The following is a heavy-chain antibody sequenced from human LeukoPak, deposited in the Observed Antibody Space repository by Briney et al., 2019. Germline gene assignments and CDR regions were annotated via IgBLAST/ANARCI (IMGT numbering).Heavy chain of an antibody. Sequence: SETLSLTCAVYGGSFSGYYWTWIRQTPEKGLEWIGYIYYSGSTYYNPSLKSRVTISVDTSKNQFSLKLSSVTAADTAVYYCARSPMTTVTTFDYWGQGTLVTVSS. D-gene: IGHD4-17*01. V-gene: IGHV4-34*09. CDR2: IYYSGST. CDR3: ARSPMTTVTTFDY. J-gene: IGHJ4*02. CDR1: GGSFSGYY.